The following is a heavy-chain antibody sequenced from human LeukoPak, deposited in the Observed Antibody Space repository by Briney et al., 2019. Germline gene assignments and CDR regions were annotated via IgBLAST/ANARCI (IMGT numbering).Heavy chain of an antibody. Sequence: PGGSLRLSWAASGFTFSDYYMSWIRQAPGKGLEWVSYISSSGSTIYYADSVKGRFTISRDNAKNSLYLQMNSLRAEDTAVYYCASDRDYYDSSGYLFDYWGQGTLVTVSS. D-gene: IGHD3-22*01. CDR1: GFTFSDYY. CDR2: ISSSGSTI. CDR3: ASDRDYYDSSGYLFDY. V-gene: IGHV3-11*04. J-gene: IGHJ4*02.